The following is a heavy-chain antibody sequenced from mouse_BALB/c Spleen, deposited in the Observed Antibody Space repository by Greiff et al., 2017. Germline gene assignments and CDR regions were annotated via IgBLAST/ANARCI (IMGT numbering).Heavy chain of an antibody. V-gene: IGHV1-18*01. CDR3: ARYDYDVRYAMDY. CDR2: INPNNGGT. Sequence: VQLKQSGPELVKPGASVKIPCKASGYTFTDYNMDWVKQSHGKSLEWIGDINPNNGGTIYNQKFKGKATLTVDKSSSTAYMELRSLTSEDTAVYYCARYDYDVRYAMDYWGQGTSVTVSS. D-gene: IGHD2-4*01. CDR1: GYTFTDYN. J-gene: IGHJ4*01.